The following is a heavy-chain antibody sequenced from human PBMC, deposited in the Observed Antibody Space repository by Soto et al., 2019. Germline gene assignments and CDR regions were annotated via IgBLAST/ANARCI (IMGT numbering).Heavy chain of an antibody. CDR1: GFTFSSYE. CDR2: ISSSGSTI. CDR3: ARVKGSCIQLWSVIGIDV. Sequence: GGSLILSFAASGFTFSSYEMNSVRQAPGMGAEWVSYISSSGSTIHYADSVKGRFTISRENAKNSLYLQMNSLRAEDTAVYYCARVKGSCIQLWSVIGIDVWGQGTTVTISS. V-gene: IGHV3-48*03. J-gene: IGHJ6*02. D-gene: IGHD5-18*01.